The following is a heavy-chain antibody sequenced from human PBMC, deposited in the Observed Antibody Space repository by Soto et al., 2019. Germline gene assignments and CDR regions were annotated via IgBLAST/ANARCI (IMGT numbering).Heavy chain of an antibody. Sequence: GGALRLSCATSGFTFSSYALSWVRPAPGKGLEWVSAISGSGGSTYYADSVKGRFTISRDNSKNTLYLQMNSLRAEDTAVYYCAKEQVLFYRYYGMDVWGQGTTVTVSS. V-gene: IGHV3-23*01. CDR1: GFTFSSYA. CDR3: AKEQVLFYRYYGMDV. D-gene: IGHD3-16*02. J-gene: IGHJ6*02. CDR2: ISGSGGST.